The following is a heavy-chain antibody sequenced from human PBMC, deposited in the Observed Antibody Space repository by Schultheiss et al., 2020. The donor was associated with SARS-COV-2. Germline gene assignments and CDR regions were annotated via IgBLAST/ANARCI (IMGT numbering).Heavy chain of an antibody. CDR1: GGTFSSYA. J-gene: IGHJ5*02. CDR3: ARGITGTTRWFDP. D-gene: IGHD1-7*01. Sequence: KISCKASGGTFSSYAISWVRQAPGQGLEWMGGIIPIFGTANYAQKFQGRVTITADESTSTAYMELSSLRSEDTAVYYCARGITGTTRWFDPWGQGTLVTVSS. CDR2: IIPIFGTA. V-gene: IGHV1-69*01.